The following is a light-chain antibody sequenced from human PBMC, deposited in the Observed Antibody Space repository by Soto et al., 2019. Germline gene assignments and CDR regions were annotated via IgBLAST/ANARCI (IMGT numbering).Light chain of an antibody. J-gene: IGKJ5*01. CDR3: QQLNTFPIT. Sequence: DIQLTQSPSFLSASPGDRVTITCRASQGIRSYLAWYQQSPGRAPKLLIYAASTLQSGVPSRFSGSGSGTEFTLTISSLQPEDFATYYRQQLNTFPITFGQGTRLEIK. CDR1: QGIRSY. CDR2: AAS. V-gene: IGKV1-9*01.